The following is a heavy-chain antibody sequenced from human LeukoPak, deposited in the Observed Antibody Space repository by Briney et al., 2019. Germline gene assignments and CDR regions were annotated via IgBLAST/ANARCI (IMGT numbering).Heavy chain of an antibody. J-gene: IGHJ5*02. CDR1: GGSISSGGYY. CDR3: ARDSGDWFDP. Sequence: SETLSLTCTVSGGSISSGGYYWSWIRQHPGKGLEWIGYIYYSGTTYYNPSLKSRVTISIDTSKNQFSLKLSSVTAADTAVYYCARDSGDWFDPWGQGTLVTVAS. V-gene: IGHV4-31*03. CDR2: IYYSGTT.